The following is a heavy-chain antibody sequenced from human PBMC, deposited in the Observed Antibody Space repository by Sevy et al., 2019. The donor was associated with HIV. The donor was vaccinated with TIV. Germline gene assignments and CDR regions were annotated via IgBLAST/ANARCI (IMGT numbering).Heavy chain of an antibody. CDR1: GDTFSTYG. V-gene: IGHV1-69*13. Sequence: ASVKVSCKASGDTFSTYGLSWVRQAPGQGLEWMGGTIPIFGKPNYAQKFQGRVTITADESASTAYMELSSLRSEDTALYYCAREGGVATTGDHDAFDIWGHWTLVTVSS. J-gene: IGHJ3*02. CDR2: TIPIFGKP. CDR3: AREGGVATTGDHDAFDI. D-gene: IGHD7-27*01.